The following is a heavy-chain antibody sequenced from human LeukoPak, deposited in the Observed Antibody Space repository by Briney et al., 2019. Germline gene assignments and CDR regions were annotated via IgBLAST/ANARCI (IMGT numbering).Heavy chain of an antibody. D-gene: IGHD3-10*01. CDR3: ARERYYYGSGSPDY. V-gene: IGHV4-4*07. Sequence: PSETLSLTCAVYGSSFSSYYWSWIRQPAGKGLEWIGRIYTSGSTNYNPSLKSRVTMSVDTSKNQFSLKLSSVTAADTAVYYCARERYYYGSGSPDYWGQGTLVTVSS. CDR1: GSSFSSYY. CDR2: IYTSGST. J-gene: IGHJ4*02.